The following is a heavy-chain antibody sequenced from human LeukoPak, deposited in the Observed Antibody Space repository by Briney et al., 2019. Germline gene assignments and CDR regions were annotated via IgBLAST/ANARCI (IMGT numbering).Heavy chain of an antibody. CDR3: ARAYCVGDCSVLHIYFDY. Sequence: SETLSLTCTVSGDSISSGDYYWSWIRQPAGKGLEWIGRISSSGSTNYNPSLKSRVTMSLDASKNQFSLELNSVTPADTAVYYCARAYCVGDCSVLHIYFDYWGQGTLVTVSS. D-gene: IGHD2-21*02. J-gene: IGHJ4*02. CDR2: ISSSGST. V-gene: IGHV4-61*02. CDR1: GDSISSGDYY.